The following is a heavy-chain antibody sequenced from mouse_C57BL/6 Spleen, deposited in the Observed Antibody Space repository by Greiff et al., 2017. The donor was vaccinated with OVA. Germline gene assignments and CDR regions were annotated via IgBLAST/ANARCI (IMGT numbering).Heavy chain of an antibody. CDR1: GYSFTGYF. V-gene: IGHV1-20*01. CDR2: INPYNGDT. J-gene: IGHJ2*01. Sequence: VQLQQSGPELVKPGDSVKISCKASGYSFTGYFMNWVMQSHGKSLEWIGRINPYNGDTFYNQKFKGKATLTVDKSSSTAHMELRSLTSEDSAVYYCSRWDYYGSCYFDYWGQGTTLTVSS. CDR3: SRWDYYGSCYFDY. D-gene: IGHD1-1*01.